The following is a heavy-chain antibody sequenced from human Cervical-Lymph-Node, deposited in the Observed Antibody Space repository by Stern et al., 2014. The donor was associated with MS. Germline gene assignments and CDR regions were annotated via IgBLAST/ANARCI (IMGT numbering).Heavy chain of an antibody. CDR2: ISSSSSYI. D-gene: IGHD6-19*01. V-gene: IGHV3-21*01. Sequence: EMQLVESGGGLVKPGGSLRLSCAASGFTFSSYSMNWVRQAPGKGLEWVSSISSSSSYIYYADSVKGRFTISRDNAKNSLYLQMNSLRAEDTAVYYCARDPYSSGWYPFDYWGQGTLVTVSS. CDR1: GFTFSSYS. J-gene: IGHJ4*02. CDR3: ARDPYSSGWYPFDY.